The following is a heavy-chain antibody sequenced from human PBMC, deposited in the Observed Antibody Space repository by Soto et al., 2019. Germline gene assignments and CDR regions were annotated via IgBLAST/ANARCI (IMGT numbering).Heavy chain of an antibody. Sequence: PGGSLRLSCAASGFTFSTYAMSWVRQAPGKGLEWVSGIGASGAGTYYAESVKGRFTISRDNSKNTLHLQMNSLRAEDTAVYYCELRKTGSFFDYWGQGTLVTVSS. CDR3: ELRKTGSFFDY. CDR1: GFTFSTYA. CDR2: IGASGAGT. V-gene: IGHV3-23*01. D-gene: IGHD3-10*01. J-gene: IGHJ4*02.